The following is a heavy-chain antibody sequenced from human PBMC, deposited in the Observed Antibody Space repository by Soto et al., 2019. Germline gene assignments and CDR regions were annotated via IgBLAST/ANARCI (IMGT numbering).Heavy chain of an antibody. Sequence: GGYLRLSCKASGFIFSAFGLHWVRQAPGKGLEWVSLISHDGGTKYYADSLRGRVSISRDNSENTLFLQINSLRPDDSAMYFCAIARDGGTYTYFDSWGQGTLVIVSS. CDR1: GFIFSAFG. CDR3: AIARDGGTYTYFDS. D-gene: IGHD1-26*01. J-gene: IGHJ4*02. CDR2: ISHDGGTK. V-gene: IGHV3-30-3*01.